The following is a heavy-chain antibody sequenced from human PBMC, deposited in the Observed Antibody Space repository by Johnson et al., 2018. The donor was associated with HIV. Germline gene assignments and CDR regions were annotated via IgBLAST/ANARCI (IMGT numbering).Heavy chain of an antibody. J-gene: IGHJ3*02. CDR3: ARDVPPGSSSISDAFDI. D-gene: IGHD6-6*01. Sequence: QVQLVESGGGLVQPGGSLRLSCAASGFTFSSYAMHWVRQAPGKGLEWVAVISYDGSNKYYADSVKGRFTISRDNAKKSLYLQMNSLRAEDTAVYYCARDVPPGSSSISDAFDIWGQGTMVTVSS. V-gene: IGHV3-30*04. CDR1: GFTFSSYA. CDR2: ISYDGSNK.